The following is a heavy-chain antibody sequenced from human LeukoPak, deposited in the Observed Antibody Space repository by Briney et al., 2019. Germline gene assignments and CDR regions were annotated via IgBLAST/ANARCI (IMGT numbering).Heavy chain of an antibody. CDR3: ARVSIAAAEGDFYFDY. Sequence: GGSLRLSCAASVFTVSSNYMSWVPQAPGKGLEWVSLIYSGGSTYYADSVKGRFNIPRDNSKNTLYLQMNSLRAEDTAVYYCARVSIAAAEGDFYFDYWGQGTLVTVSS. V-gene: IGHV3-66*01. J-gene: IGHJ4*02. D-gene: IGHD6-13*01. CDR1: VFTVSSNY. CDR2: IYSGGST.